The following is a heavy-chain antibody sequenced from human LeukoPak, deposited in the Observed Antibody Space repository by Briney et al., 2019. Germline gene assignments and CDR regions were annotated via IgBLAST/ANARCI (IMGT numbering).Heavy chain of an antibody. CDR3: ARRGLMTTVTTY. CDR1: GFTFSNYW. J-gene: IGHJ4*02. Sequence: PGGSLRLSCAASGFTFSNYWMNWVRQASGKGLEWVANIKQDGSEKYYVDSVKGRFTISRDNVENSLYLQMNSLRAEDTAVYYCARRGLMTTVTTYWGQGTLVTVSS. CDR2: IKQDGSEK. V-gene: IGHV3-7*05. D-gene: IGHD4-17*01.